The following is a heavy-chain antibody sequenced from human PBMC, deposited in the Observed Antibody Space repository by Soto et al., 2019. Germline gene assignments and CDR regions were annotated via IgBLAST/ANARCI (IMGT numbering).Heavy chain of an antibody. CDR3: ASPSTVVTPRAFDI. D-gene: IGHD4-17*01. J-gene: IGHJ3*02. CDR1: GYSLSRSW. V-gene: IGHV5-51*01. Sequence: VEALKISCKGSGYSLSRSWIGWVRQMPGKGLEWMGIIYPGDSDTRYSPSFQGQVTISAAKSISTAYLQWSSLKASDTAMYYCASPSTVVTPRAFDIWGQGTMVTVSS. CDR2: IYPGDSDT.